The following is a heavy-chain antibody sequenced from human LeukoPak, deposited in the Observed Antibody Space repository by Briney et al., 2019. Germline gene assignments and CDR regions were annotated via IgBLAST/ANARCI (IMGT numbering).Heavy chain of an antibody. CDR3: TTDPVQLWPRFDY. V-gene: IGHV3-15*01. Sequence: GGALRLSCAASGFNFSNAWMSWVRQATGKGLEWVGRIKSKTDGWTKDYAAPVKGRFTISRDDSKNTLYLQMNSLKTEDTSVYYCTTDPVQLWPRFDYWGQGTLVTVSS. CDR1: GFNFSNAW. D-gene: IGHD5-18*01. CDR2: IKSKTDGWTK. J-gene: IGHJ4*02.